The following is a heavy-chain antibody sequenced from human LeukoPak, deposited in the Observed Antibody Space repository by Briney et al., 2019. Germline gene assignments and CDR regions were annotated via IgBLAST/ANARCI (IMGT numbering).Heavy chain of an antibody. CDR1: GFTFSNYG. CDR2: ISGSGGRT. D-gene: IGHD3-10*01. J-gene: IGHJ4*02. CDR3: AKMRPNYYGSGSYHYFDY. V-gene: IGHV3-23*01. Sequence: PGGTLRLSCAVSGFTFSNYGMSWVRQAPGKGLEWVSTISGSGGRTYYADSVKGRFTISRDNSKNTLYLQMNSLRAEDTAVYYCAKMRPNYYGSGSYHYFDYWGQGTLVTVSS.